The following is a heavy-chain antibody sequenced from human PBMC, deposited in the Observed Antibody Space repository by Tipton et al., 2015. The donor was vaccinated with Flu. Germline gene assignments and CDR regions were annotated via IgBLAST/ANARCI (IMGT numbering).Heavy chain of an antibody. CDR1: GYTYTSYY. Sequence: QVQLVQSGAEVKKAGASVKVSCKTSGYTYTSYYMHWVRQAPGQGLEWMGIINPSGSSTSYAQKFQGRVTMTGDTSTYTVYMELSSLRSRDTAVYYCAMTSGGLIGPFDYWGQGTLVTVSS. V-gene: IGHV1-46*01. CDR3: AMTSGGLIGPFDY. J-gene: IGHJ4*02. CDR2: INPSGSST. D-gene: IGHD3-10*01.